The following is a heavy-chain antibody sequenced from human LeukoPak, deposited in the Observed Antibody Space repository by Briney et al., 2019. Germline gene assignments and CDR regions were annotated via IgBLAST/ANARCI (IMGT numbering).Heavy chain of an antibody. CDR1: GYTFTSYG. V-gene: IGHV1-18*01. J-gene: IGHJ4*02. CDR2: ISGFNGNT. D-gene: IGHD2/OR15-2a*01. Sequence: ASVKVSCTASGYTFTSYGISWVRQAPGQGLEWMGWISGFNGNTVYAQKVQGRVTVTTDTSTNTAYMELRSLKSDDTAVYYCAKTGTFLDYLGSWGQGTLVTVSS. CDR3: AKTGTFLDYLGS.